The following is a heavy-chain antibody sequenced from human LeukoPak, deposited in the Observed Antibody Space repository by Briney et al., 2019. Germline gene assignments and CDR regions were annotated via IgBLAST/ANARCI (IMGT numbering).Heavy chain of an antibody. CDR2: ISGSSSHI. CDR3: ARVSSFEYSSGLFDY. J-gene: IGHJ4*02. Sequence: GGSLRLSCAASGFTFSSYSMNWVRQAPGKGLEWVSSISGSSSHIYYGDSVKGRFTISRDNAKNSVYLQMNSLRAEDTAVYYCARVSSFEYSSGLFDYWGQGTLVTVSS. V-gene: IGHV3-21*01. D-gene: IGHD6-19*01. CDR1: GFTFSSYS.